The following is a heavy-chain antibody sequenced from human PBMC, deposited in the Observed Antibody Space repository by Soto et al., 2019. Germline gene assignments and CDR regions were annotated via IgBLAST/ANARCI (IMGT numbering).Heavy chain of an antibody. CDR2: IRGSGGST. CDR3: AKGTGDMD. V-gene: IGHV3-23*01. J-gene: IGHJ4*02. D-gene: IGHD3-16*01. CDR1: GFTFRSYA. Sequence: EVQLLESGGGLVQPGGSLRLSCAASGFTFRSYAMSWVRQAPGKGLEWVSAIRGSGGSTYYADSVKGRFTISSDNSKNTLYMQMNGLRAEETAVYYCAKGTGDMDWGQGTLVTVSS.